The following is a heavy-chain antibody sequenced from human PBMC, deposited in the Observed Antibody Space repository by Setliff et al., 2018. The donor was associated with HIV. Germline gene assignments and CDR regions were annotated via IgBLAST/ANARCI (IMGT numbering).Heavy chain of an antibody. V-gene: IGHV3-15*01. CDR2: MNSKTRGGPP. Sequence: GGSLRLSCAASGFTFSGSPLHWVRQAPGEGLEWVGHMNSKTRGGPPDYAAPVKGRFTISRDDSKNTFYLQMDSLKSEDTAVYYCISLYLGYWGQGALVTVSS. J-gene: IGHJ4*02. CDR3: ISLYLGY. CDR1: GFTFSGSP. D-gene: IGHD2-8*01.